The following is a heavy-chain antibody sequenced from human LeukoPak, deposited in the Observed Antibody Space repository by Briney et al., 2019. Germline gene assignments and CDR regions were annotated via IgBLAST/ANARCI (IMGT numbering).Heavy chain of an antibody. D-gene: IGHD1-26*01. J-gene: IGHJ6*02. CDR2: IYYSGST. CDR3: ARGGGSSYYYYYGMDV. CDR1: GGSFSGYY. V-gene: IGHV4-59*01. Sequence: SETLSLTCAVYGGSFSGYYWSWIRQPPGKGLEWIGYIYYSGSTNYNPSLKSRVTISVDTSKNQFSLKLSSVTAADTAVYYCARGGGSSYYYYYGMDVWGQGTTVTVSS.